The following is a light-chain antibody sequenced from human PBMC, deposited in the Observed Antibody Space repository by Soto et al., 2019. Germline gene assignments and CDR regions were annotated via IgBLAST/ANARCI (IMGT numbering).Light chain of an antibody. CDR2: KAS. CDR1: QSISSW. J-gene: IGKJ1*01. CDR3: QQYDLYRT. Sequence: DIQMTQSPSTLSASVGDSVTITCRASQSISSWLAWYQQKPGKAPKLLIYKASSLESGVPSRFSGSGSGTEFTLTISSLQPDDFATYYCQQYDLYRTFGQGTRWISN. V-gene: IGKV1-5*03.